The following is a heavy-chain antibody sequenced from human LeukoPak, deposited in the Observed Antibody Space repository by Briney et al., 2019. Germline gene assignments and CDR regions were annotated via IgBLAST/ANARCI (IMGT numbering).Heavy chain of an antibody. D-gene: IGHD1-1*01. J-gene: IGHJ5*02. CDR1: GGSISTYY. CDR2: IYYSGGT. V-gene: IGHV4-59*01. Sequence: NPSETLSLTCTVSGGSISTYYWSWIRQPPGKGLEWIGYIYYSGGTSYNPPLKSRVTISVDTSKNQFSLKLSSVTAADTAVYYCARGGGGWNAWFDPWGQGTLVTVSS. CDR3: ARGGGGWNAWFDP.